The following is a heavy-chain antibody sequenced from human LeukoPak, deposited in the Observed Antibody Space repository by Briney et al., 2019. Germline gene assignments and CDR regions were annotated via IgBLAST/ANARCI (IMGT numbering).Heavy chain of an antibody. CDR3: ARETSQKGAHYMDV. CDR2: IYYSGST. D-gene: IGHD3-16*01. V-gene: IGHV4-59*01. J-gene: IGHJ6*03. Sequence: SETLTLTCTVSGGSISSYYWSWIRQPPGKGLEWIGYIYYSGSTNYNPSLKSRVTISVDTSKNQFSLKLSSVTAADTAVYYCARETSQKGAHYMDVWGKGTTVTISS. CDR1: GGSISSYY.